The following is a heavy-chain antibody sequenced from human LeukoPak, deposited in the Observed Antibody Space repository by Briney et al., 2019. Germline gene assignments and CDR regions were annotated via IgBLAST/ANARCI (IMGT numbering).Heavy chain of an antibody. CDR1: GGSISSYY. CDR2: IYTSGST. D-gene: IGHD3-3*01. Sequence: KTSETLSLTCTVSGGSISSYYWSWIRQPPGKGLEWIGYIYTSGSTNYNPSLKSRVTISVDTSKNQFSLKLSSVTAADTAVYYCARRALESDYWGQGTLVTVSS. V-gene: IGHV4-4*09. J-gene: IGHJ4*02. CDR3: ARRALESDY.